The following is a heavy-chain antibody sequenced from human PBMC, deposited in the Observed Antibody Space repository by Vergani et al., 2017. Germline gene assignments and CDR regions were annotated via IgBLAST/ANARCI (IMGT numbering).Heavy chain of an antibody. CDR1: GDSMNTYY. D-gene: IGHD7-27*01. J-gene: IGHJ4*02. Sequence: QVQLQESGPGLVKPSETLSLTCSVSGDSMNTYYWTWIRQPPGKGLEWIGYIYDSGDTKYNPPLKSRVTMSLDTSKNQLSLKLTSVTAADTAVYYCATGAGPFDIWGQGTLVTVSS. V-gene: IGHV4-59*12. CDR2: IYDSGDT. CDR3: ATGAGPFDI.